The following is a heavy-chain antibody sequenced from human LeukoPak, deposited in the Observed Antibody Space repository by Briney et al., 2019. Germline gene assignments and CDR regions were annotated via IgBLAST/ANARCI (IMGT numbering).Heavy chain of an antibody. J-gene: IGHJ4*02. CDR3: ARTRPEKNTCYFDY. V-gene: IGHV1-2*02. Sequence: ASVKVSCKASGYTFTGYYMHWVRQAPGQGLEWMGWINPNSGGTNYAQKFQGRVAMTRDTSISTAYMELSSLRSEDTAVYYCARTRPEKNTCYFDYWGQGTLVTVSS. CDR2: INPNSGGT. CDR1: GYTFTGYY. D-gene: IGHD1/OR15-1a*01.